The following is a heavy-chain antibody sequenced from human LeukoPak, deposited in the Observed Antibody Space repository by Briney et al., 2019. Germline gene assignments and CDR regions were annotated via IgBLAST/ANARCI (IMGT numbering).Heavy chain of an antibody. V-gene: IGHV1-2*06. Sequence: ASVKVSCKTSGYTFADYFIHWVRQAPGQGLEWMGRINANSGVTEYQQKFQGRVTMTRDTSVSTAYVEVNWLISDDTAIYYCARDVSSTPNWEFDYWGQGTLVTVSS. CDR2: INANSGVT. CDR3: ARDVSSTPNWEFDY. D-gene: IGHD1-26*01. CDR1: GYTFADYF. J-gene: IGHJ4*02.